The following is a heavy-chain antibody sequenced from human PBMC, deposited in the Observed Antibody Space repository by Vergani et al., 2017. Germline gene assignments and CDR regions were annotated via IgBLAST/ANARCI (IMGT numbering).Heavy chain of an antibody. V-gene: IGHV3-49*03. CDR3: TTDQIVGATQSDY. Sequence: EVQLVESGGGLVQPGRSLRLSCTASGFTFGDYAMSWFRQAPGKGLEWVGFIRSKAYGGTTDYAAPVKGRFTISRDDSKNTLYLQMNSLKTEDTAVYYCTTDQIVGATQSDYWGQGTLVTVSS. CDR1: GFTFGDYA. J-gene: IGHJ4*02. D-gene: IGHD1-26*01. CDR2: IRSKAYGGTT.